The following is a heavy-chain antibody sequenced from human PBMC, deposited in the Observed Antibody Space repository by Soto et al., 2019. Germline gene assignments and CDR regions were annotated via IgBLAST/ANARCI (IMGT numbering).Heavy chain of an antibody. V-gene: IGHV3-23*01. J-gene: IGHJ4*02. CDR1: GFDASVNF. CDR3: AKGVADRGIDS. CDR2: ITASGSAT. Sequence: GGSLRLSCAASGFDASVNFMTWVRQAPGQGLEYVSSITASGSATFYAASVRGRFAISRDNAKSTLYLQMNSLRAEDTALYYCAKGVADRGIDSWGQGTLVTVSS.